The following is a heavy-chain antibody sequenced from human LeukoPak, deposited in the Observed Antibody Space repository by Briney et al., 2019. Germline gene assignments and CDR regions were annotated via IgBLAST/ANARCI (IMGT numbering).Heavy chain of an antibody. CDR2: IYYSGST. Sequence: SETLSLTCTVSGGSISSSSYYWGWIRQPPGKGLEWIGSIYYSGSTYYNPSLKSRVTISVDTSKNQFSLKLSSVTAADTAVYYSARHSFGSYDSNYYFDYWGQGTLVTVSS. D-gene: IGHD3-22*01. V-gene: IGHV4-39*01. CDR3: ARHSFGSYDSNYYFDY. CDR1: GGSISSSSYY. J-gene: IGHJ4*02.